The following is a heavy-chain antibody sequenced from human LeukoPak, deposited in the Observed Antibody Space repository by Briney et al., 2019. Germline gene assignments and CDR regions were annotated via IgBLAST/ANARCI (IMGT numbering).Heavy chain of an antibody. CDR3: ARVYDILTGYAYYYYGMDV. V-gene: IGHV3-48*02. CDR2: IRSSSSTI. Sequence: PGGSLRLSCAASGFTFSRYSMNWVRQAPGKGLEWVSNIRSSSSTINYADSVKGRFTISRDNAKNSLYLQMNSLRDEDTAVYYCARVYDILTGYAYYYYGMDVWGQGTTVTVSS. D-gene: IGHD3-9*01. J-gene: IGHJ6*02. CDR1: GFTFSRYS.